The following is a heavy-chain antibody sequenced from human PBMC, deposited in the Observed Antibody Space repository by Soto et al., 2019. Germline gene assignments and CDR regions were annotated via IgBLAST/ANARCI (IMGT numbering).Heavy chain of an antibody. D-gene: IGHD6-6*01. Sequence: SETLSLTCTVSGGSISSYYWSWIRQPPGKGLEWIGYIYYSGSTNYNPSLKSRVTISVDTSKNQFSLKLSSVTAADTAVYYCARDRIAARPADYYYYGMDVWGQGTTVTVSS. CDR2: IYYSGST. CDR3: ARDRIAARPADYYYYGMDV. CDR1: GGSISSYY. J-gene: IGHJ6*02. V-gene: IGHV4-59*01.